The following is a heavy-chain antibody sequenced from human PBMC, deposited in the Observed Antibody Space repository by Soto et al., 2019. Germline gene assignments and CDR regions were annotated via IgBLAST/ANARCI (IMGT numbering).Heavy chain of an antibody. V-gene: IGHV4-30-2*01. CDR1: GGSISSGGYS. Sequence: QLQLQESGSGLVKPSQTLSLTCAVSGGSISSGGYSWSWIRQPPGKGLEWIGYIYHSGSTYYNPSLKSRVTISVDRYKNQFSPKLSSVTAADTSVYYCARVSHDYRDYYFVYWGQGTLVTVSS. CDR2: IYHSGST. CDR3: ARVSHDYRDYYFVY. J-gene: IGHJ4*01. D-gene: IGHD4-4*01.